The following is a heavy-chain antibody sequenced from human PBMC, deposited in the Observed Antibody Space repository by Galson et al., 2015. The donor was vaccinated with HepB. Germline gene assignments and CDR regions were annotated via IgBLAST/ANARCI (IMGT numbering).Heavy chain of an antibody. Sequence: SVKVSCKASGGTFSSYAISWVRQAPGQGLEWMGGIIPIFGTANYAQKFQGRVTITADESTSTAYMELSSLRSEDTAVYYCAREGWYYDILTGYRNPNWYFDLWGRGTLVTVSS. D-gene: IGHD3-9*01. CDR2: IIPIFGTA. J-gene: IGHJ2*01. CDR3: AREGWYYDILTGYRNPNWYFDL. V-gene: IGHV1-69*13. CDR1: GGTFSSYA.